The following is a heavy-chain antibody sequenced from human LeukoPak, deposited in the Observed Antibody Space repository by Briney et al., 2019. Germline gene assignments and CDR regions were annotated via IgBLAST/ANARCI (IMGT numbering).Heavy chain of an antibody. CDR2: FDPEDGET. V-gene: IGHV1-24*01. CDR3: ATGVAATPVSTYYFDY. J-gene: IGHJ4*02. D-gene: IGHD2-15*01. Sequence: ASVKVSCMVCGCSLTELSMHWVRQAPGKGREWMGGFDPEDGETIYAQKFQGRVTMTEDTSTDTAYMELSSLRSEDTAVYYCATGVAATPVSTYYFDYWGQGTLVTVSS. CDR1: GCSLTELS.